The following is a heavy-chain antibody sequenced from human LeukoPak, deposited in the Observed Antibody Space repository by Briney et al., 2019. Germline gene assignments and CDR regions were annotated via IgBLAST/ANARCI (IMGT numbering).Heavy chain of an antibody. V-gene: IGHV4-39*07. Sequence: SETLSLTCTVSGGSISNSNYYWGWIRQPPGKGLEWIGEINHSGSTNYNPSLKSRVTISVDTSRNQFSLKLSSVTAADTAVYYCARVPTQWLIPQRGWHYYYGMDVWGQGTTVTVSS. CDR2: INHSGST. D-gene: IGHD6-19*01. J-gene: IGHJ6*02. CDR3: ARVPTQWLIPQRGWHYYYGMDV. CDR1: GGSISNSNYY.